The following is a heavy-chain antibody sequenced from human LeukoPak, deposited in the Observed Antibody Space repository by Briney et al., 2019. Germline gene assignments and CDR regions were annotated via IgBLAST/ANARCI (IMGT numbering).Heavy chain of an antibody. CDR2: ISSSSSTI. Sequence: GGSLRLSCAASGFTFSSYSMNWVRQAPGKGLEWVSYISSSSSTIYYADSVKGRFTISRDYAKNSLYLQMNSLRAEDTAVYYCARGEDHDYGDHPDYWGQGTLVTVSS. V-gene: IGHV3-48*01. CDR1: GFTFSSYS. D-gene: IGHD4-17*01. J-gene: IGHJ4*02. CDR3: ARGEDHDYGDHPDY.